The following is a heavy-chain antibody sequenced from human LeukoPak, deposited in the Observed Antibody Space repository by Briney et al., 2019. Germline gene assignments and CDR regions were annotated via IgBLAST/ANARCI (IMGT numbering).Heavy chain of an antibody. V-gene: IGHV4-34*01. CDR2: INHSGST. CDR1: DGSFSGYY. J-gene: IGHJ5*02. CDR3: ARGRFPGIAAAGKGRFDP. D-gene: IGHD6-13*01. Sequence: SETLSLTCAVYDGSFSGYYWSWIRQPPGKGLEWIGEINHSGSTNYNPSLKSRVTISVDTSKNQFSLKLSSVTAADTAVYYCARGRFPGIAAAGKGRFDPWGQGTLVTVSS.